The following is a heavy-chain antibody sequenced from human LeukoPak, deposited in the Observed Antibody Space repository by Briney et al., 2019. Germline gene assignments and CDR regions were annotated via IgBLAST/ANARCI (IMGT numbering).Heavy chain of an antibody. Sequence: GGSLRLSCAASGFTFSNYWMHWVRQAPGKGLEWVAVISYDGSNKYYADSVKGRFTISRDNSKNTLYLQMNSLRAEDTAVYYCARGGLLSDFDYWGQGTLVTVSS. CDR3: ARGGLLSDFDY. CDR1: GFTFSNYW. CDR2: ISYDGSNK. D-gene: IGHD2-21*02. V-gene: IGHV3-30*03. J-gene: IGHJ4*02.